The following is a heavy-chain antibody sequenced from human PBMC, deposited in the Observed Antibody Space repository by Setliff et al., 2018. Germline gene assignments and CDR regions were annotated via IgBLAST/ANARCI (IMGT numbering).Heavy chain of an antibody. V-gene: IGHV4-59*02. CDR3: ARMSGFLYMDV. D-gene: IGHD3-3*01. CDR1: GGSVSGYY. Sequence: PSETLSLTCTVSGGSVSGYYWSWIRQPPGRGLEWIAYVHYSGSTNYNPSLKSRVTMSVATSKNHLSLNLSSVTAADTAVYYCARMSGFLYMDVWGKGTPVT. CDR2: VHYSGST. J-gene: IGHJ6*03.